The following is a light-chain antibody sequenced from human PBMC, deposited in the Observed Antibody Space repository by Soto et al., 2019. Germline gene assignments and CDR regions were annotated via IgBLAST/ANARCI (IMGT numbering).Light chain of an antibody. CDR1: QSISSY. Sequence: DIQMTQSPSSLSASVGDRFTITCRASQSISSYLNWYQQKPGKAPKLLIYAASSLQSGVPSRFSGSGSGTDFTLTISSLQPEDFATYYCQQSYSTPRPFGQGSMADIK. V-gene: IGKV1-39*01. CDR3: QQSYSTPRP. J-gene: IGKJ1*01. CDR2: AAS.